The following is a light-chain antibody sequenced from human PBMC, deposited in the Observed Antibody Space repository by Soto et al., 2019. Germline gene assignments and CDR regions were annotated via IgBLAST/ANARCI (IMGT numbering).Light chain of an antibody. CDR2: EVS. CDR3: SSYAGSKGV. Sequence: QSALTQPPSASGYPGQSVTISCTGTSSDVGGYNYVSWYQQHPGKAPKLMIYEVSKRPSGVPDRFSGSKSGNTASLTVSGLQAEDEADYYCSSYAGSKGVFGGGTKLTVL. V-gene: IGLV2-8*01. CDR1: SSDVGGYNY. J-gene: IGLJ2*01.